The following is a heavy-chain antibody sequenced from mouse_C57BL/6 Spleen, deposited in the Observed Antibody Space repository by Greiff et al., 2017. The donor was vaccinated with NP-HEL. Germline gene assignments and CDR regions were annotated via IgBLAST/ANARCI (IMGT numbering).Heavy chain of an antibody. CDR2: IWSGGST. J-gene: IGHJ2*01. CDR1: GFSLTSYG. D-gene: IGHD2-4*01. V-gene: IGHV2-2*01. Sequence: VKLMESGPGLVQPSQSLSITCTVSGFSLTSYGVHWVRQSPGKGLEWLGVIWSGGSTDYNAAFISRLSISKDNSKSQVFFKMNSLQADYTARYYCAREGGDYDGGDFDYWGQGTTLTVSS. CDR3: AREGGDYDGGDFDY.